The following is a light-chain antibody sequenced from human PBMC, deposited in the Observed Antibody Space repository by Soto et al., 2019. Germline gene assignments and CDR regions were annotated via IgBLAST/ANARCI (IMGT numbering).Light chain of an antibody. Sequence: DIQLTQSPSFLSASVGDRVTITCRASQGISSYLAWYQQNPGKAPKLLIYAASTLQSGVPSRFSGSGSGTEFTLTISSLQPEDFATYYCQQLNSYLMYTFGQGTKLEIK. CDR3: QQLNSYLMYT. J-gene: IGKJ2*01. CDR1: QGISSY. CDR2: AAS. V-gene: IGKV1-9*01.